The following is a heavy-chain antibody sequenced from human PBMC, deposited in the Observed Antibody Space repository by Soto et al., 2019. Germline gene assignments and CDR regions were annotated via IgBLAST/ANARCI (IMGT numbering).Heavy chain of an antibody. CDR2: INHSGST. CDR1: WDSISSIKW. Sequence: SENLSLNCPFSWDSISSIKWWSWVRQPPGKGLEWIGEINHSGSTNYNPSLKSRVIISVDKSKNQFSLKLSSVSDADTAVYYCARGERQQQRDYWGQGTLVTVS. D-gene: IGHD6-13*01. V-gene: IGHV4-4*02. CDR3: ARGERQQQRDY. J-gene: IGHJ4*02.